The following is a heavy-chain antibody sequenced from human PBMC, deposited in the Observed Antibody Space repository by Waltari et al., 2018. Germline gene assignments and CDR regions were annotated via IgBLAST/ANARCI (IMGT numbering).Heavy chain of an antibody. CDR1: GGSFSGSS. CDR3: ARVDPEVPY. V-gene: IGHV4-34*01. Sequence: QVQLQQWGAGLLTPSETLSLTCAVNGGSFSGSSWSWIRQPPGKGLEWIGEINHSGSTNYNPSLKSRVTISVDTSKNQFSLKLSSVTAADTAVYYCARVDPEVPYWGQGTLVTVSS. J-gene: IGHJ4*02. CDR2: INHSGST. D-gene: IGHD2-2*01.